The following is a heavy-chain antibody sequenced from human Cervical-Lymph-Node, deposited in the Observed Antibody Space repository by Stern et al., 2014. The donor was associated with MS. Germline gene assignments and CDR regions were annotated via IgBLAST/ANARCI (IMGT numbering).Heavy chain of an antibody. V-gene: IGHV1-69*01. D-gene: IGHD2-21*01. CDR3: ARGDSEAPIYYFDY. CDR2: ITPLFDAT. CDR1: GGTFSTFA. Sequence: MQLVESGAEVKKPGSSVKVSCQTSGGTFSTFAIGWVRQAPGQGLEWMGGITPLFDATNYAQEFPGRLTITADESTRTAYMELSSLRPDDTAMYYCARGDSEAPIYYFDYWGQGTLVTVSS. J-gene: IGHJ4*02.